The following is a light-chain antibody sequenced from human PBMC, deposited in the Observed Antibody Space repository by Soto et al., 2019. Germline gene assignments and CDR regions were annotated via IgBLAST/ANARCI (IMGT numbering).Light chain of an antibody. CDR1: HDISTF. CDR2: AAS. CDR3: QQSYRTPTK. Sequence: DIQLTQSPSLLSASLGDRVTITCRASHDISTFLAWYQQKPEKARQLLIYAASRLQSVVASWCSSSCSTTDFTLIISILQHEDFVTYCYQQSYRTPTKFGQGTKVDIK. J-gene: IGKJ1*01. V-gene: IGKV1-39*01.